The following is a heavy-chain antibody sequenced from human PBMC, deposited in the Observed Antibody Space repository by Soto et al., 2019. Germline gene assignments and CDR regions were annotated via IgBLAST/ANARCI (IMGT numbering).Heavy chain of an antibody. D-gene: IGHD2-2*01. J-gene: IGHJ4*02. Sequence: QVQLQQWGAGLLKPSETLSLTCAVHGGSFSDYYWNWIRQPPGKGLEWIGDIHHSGSAKYNPSLNSRVTFSLDTSKNEFSLKLSSVTVADTAVYYCARGPRTVVLPGALSFFDNWGQGTLVTVSP. CDR3: ARGPRTVVLPGALSFFDN. CDR1: GGSFSDYY. CDR2: IHHSGSA. V-gene: IGHV4-34*02.